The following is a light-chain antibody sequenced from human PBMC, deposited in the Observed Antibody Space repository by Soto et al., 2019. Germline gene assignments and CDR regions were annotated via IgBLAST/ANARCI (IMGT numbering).Light chain of an antibody. CDR2: DVS. CDR3: SAYTSTKTVI. CDR1: SSDVGGYNS. J-gene: IGLJ2*01. Sequence: QSALTQAASVSGSPGQSITISCTGTSSDVGGYNSVSWYQQHPGKAPKLMIYDVSNRPSGVSDRFSGSKSGNTASLTISGLQPEDEADYYCSAYTSTKTVIFGGGTQLTVL. V-gene: IGLV2-14*01.